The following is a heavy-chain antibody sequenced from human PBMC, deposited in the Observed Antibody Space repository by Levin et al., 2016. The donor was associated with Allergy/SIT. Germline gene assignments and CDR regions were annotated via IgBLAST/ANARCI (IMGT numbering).Heavy chain of an antibody. CDR1: GFTFSSYW. Sequence: GESLKISCAASGFTFSSYWMSWVRQAPGKGLEWVANIKQDGSEKYYVDSVKGRFTISRDNAKNSLYLQMNSLRAEDTAVYYCARVPNYYDSSGLLDYWGQGTLVTVSS. CDR3: ARVPNYYDSSGLLDY. V-gene: IGHV3-7*03. J-gene: IGHJ4*02. D-gene: IGHD3-22*01. CDR2: IKQDGSEK.